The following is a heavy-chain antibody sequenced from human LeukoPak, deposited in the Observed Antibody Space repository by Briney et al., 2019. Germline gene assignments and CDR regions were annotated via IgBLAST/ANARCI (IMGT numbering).Heavy chain of an antibody. CDR1: GFTFSNYW. Sequence: PGGSLRLSCEASGFTFSNYWMSWVRQPPGKVLEWVANIKQDGSEKYYVDSVKGRFTISRDNAKNSLYLQMNSLRSEDTAVYYCARRGRHDFWSGFHYYYYYYMDVWGKGTTVTVSS. D-gene: IGHD3-3*01. CDR2: IKQDGSEK. V-gene: IGHV3-7*01. CDR3: ARRGRHDFWSGFHYYYYYYMDV. J-gene: IGHJ6*03.